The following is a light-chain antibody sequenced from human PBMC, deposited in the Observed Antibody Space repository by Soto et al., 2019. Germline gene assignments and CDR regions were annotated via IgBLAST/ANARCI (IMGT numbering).Light chain of an antibody. J-gene: IGLJ1*01. Sequence: QSVLTQRACVSGSPGQSVTISCTGTSSDVGGYNYVSWYQQHPGKAPKLMIYDVSNRPSGVSNRFSGSKSGNTASLTISGLQAEDEADYYCSSYTSSSTLEVFGTGTKVTVL. CDR3: SSYTSSSTLEV. CDR1: SSDVGGYNY. V-gene: IGLV2-14*01. CDR2: DVS.